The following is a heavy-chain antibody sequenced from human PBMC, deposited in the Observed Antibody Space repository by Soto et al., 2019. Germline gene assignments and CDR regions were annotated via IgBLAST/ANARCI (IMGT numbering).Heavy chain of an antibody. V-gene: IGHV4-59*01. CDR2: IYYSGST. J-gene: IGHJ6*03. CDR3: GRAPDTAMVLGYYYYYMDV. CDR1: GGSISSYY. D-gene: IGHD5-18*01. Sequence: PSETLSLTCTVSGGSISSYYWSWIRQPPGKGLEWIGYIYYSGSTNYNPSLKSRVTISVDTSKNQFSLKLSSVTAADTAVYYCGRAPDTAMVLGYYYYYMDVWGKGTTVTVSS.